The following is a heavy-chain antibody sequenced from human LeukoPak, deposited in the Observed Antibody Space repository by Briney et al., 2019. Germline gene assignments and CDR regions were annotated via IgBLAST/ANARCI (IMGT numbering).Heavy chain of an antibody. CDR3: ARGSVPYYDYGWFDP. J-gene: IGHJ5*02. V-gene: IGHV3-53*05. CDR1: GFTVSSNY. D-gene: IGHD3-22*01. CDR2: IFSGGTT. Sequence: PGGSLRLSCAASGFTVSSNYLSWVRQAPGRGLEWLSVIFSGGTTYYADSVKGRFTISSDNSKNTSYLQMNSLRSEDTAVYYCARGSVPYYDYGWFDPWGQGALVTVSS.